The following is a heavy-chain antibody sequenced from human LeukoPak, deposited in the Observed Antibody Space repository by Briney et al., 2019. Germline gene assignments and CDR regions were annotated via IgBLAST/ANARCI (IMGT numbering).Heavy chain of an antibody. CDR2: IYPGDSDT. D-gene: IGHD3-22*01. CDR1: GYSFPSQW. V-gene: IGHV5-51*01. J-gene: IGHJ4*02. CDR3: ARTSRGYYPYYFDY. Sequence: GESLKISCKGSGYSFPSQWIGWVRQMPGKGLEWMGIIYPGDSDTRYSPSFQGQVTISADKSISTASLQWSSLKASDTAMYYCARTSRGYYPYYFDYWGQGTLVTVSS.